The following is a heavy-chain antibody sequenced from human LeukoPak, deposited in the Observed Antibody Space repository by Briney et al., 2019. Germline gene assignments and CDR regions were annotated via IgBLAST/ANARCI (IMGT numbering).Heavy chain of an antibody. CDR1: GGSLSGHF. CDR2: IHSSGST. D-gene: IGHD3-9*01. Sequence: PSETLSLTCTVSGGSLSGHFWSWFRRPPGKGLENIGYIHSSGSTNYNPSYKSRVTVSLEMSKNQFSLSLSSVTAADTAVYYCARDPGDTDWYNFDFSGQGILVTVSS. J-gene: IGHJ4*02. V-gene: IGHV4-59*11. CDR3: ARDPGDTDWYNFDF.